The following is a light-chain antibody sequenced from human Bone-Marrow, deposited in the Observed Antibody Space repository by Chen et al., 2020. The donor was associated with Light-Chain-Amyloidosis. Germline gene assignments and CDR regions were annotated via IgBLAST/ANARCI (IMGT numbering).Light chain of an antibody. CDR2: DAS. CDR1: EDFSKY. V-gene: IGKV1-33*01. J-gene: IGKJ1*01. Sequence: DVQLTQSPSSLSASVGDRITITCQASEDFSKYLNWYQQTPGRAPKLLIYDASNLEKGVPSRFSGGGSGTTFTLTISGLQAEDIATYYCQQYDDLQWTFGQGTKVEFK. CDR3: QQYDDLQWT.